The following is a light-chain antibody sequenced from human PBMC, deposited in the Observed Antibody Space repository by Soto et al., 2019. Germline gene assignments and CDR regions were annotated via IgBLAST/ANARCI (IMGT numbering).Light chain of an antibody. Sequence: EIVLTQSPGTLSLSPGERATLSCRASQSLSSNYLAWYQQRPGQSPRLLVYGASSRATGIPDRFSGSGFGTDFALTISRLEPEDSAVYYCQQCGGSPLFSFGPGTRVDI. V-gene: IGKV3-20*01. CDR3: QQCGGSPLFS. CDR2: GAS. J-gene: IGKJ3*01. CDR1: QSLSSNY.